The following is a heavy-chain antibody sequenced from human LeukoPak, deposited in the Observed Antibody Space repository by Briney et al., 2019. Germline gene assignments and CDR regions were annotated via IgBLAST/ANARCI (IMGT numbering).Heavy chain of an antibody. CDR3: ATESTCSSTSCYRYGNWFDP. D-gene: IGHD2-2*01. CDR1: GYAFTGYY. CDR2: INPNSGGT. V-gene: IGHV1-2*02. J-gene: IGHJ5*02. Sequence: ASVKVSCKASGYAFTGYYMHWVRQAPGQGLEWMGWINPNSGGTNYAQKFQGRATMTRDTSISTAYMELSRLRSDDTAVYYCATESTCSSTSCYRYGNWFDPWGQGTLVTVSS.